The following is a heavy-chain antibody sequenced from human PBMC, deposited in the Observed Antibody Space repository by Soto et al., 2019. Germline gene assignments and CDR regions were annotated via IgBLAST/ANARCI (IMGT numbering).Heavy chain of an antibody. Sequence: VQLVESGGCVVQPGRSLRLSCAASGFTFSDYAMHWVRQAPGKGLEWVAVVSHDGRNTHYADSVKGRFTISRDSSKNTVSLEMTRLRAEDTAVYYCAKGGRQWLVTSDFNYWGQGALVTVSS. CDR1: GFTFSDYA. J-gene: IGHJ4*02. CDR3: AKGGRQWLVTSDFNY. D-gene: IGHD6-19*01. CDR2: VSHDGRNT. V-gene: IGHV3-30*18.